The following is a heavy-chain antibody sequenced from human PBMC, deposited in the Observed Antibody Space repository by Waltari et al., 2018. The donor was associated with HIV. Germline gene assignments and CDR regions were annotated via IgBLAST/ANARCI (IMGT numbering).Heavy chain of an antibody. Sequence: VQLVEPGGASIKRGGSLRLSCLASGFSVSRHWREWVRPGQGKGLFWVARLNSDGSSRNYADAVKRRFVISRDNARNTVYLQLNSLRVEDTAMYFCARASHYIEFSTFDGDYYFDVWGRGTRVAVSS. CDR1: GFSVSRHW. J-gene: IGHJ4*02. D-gene: IGHD2-15*01. CDR2: LNSDGSSR. V-gene: IGHV3-74*01. CDR3: ARASHYIEFSTFDGDYYFDV.